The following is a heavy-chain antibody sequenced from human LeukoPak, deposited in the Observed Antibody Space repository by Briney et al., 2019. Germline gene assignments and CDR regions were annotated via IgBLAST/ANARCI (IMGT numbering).Heavy chain of an antibody. CDR1: GGSINNW. J-gene: IGHJ4*02. CDR3: ARYCSGGDCYSKALDY. D-gene: IGHD2-15*01. CDR2: IYYSGST. V-gene: IGHV4-59*01. Sequence: SETLSLTCSVSGGSINNWWNWIRQPPGKGLEWIGYIYYSGSTSYNPSLKSRLTISVDTSLNQFSLKLNSVTAADTAVYYCARYCSGGDCYSKALDYWGQGILVTVSS.